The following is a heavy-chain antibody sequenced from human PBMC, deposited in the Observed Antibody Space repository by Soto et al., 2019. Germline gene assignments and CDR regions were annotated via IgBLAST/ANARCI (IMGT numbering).Heavy chain of an antibody. J-gene: IGHJ5*02. CDR1: GGSISSGGYY. V-gene: IGHV4-31*03. CDR2: IYYSGST. D-gene: IGHD2-8*01. CDR3: ARLLMVYAMNWFDP. Sequence: SETLSLACTVSGGSISSGGYYWSWIRQHPGKGLEWIGYIYYSGSTYYNPSLKSRVTISVDTSKNQFSLKLSSVTAADTAVYYCARLLMVYAMNWFDPCGQGTLVTLSS.